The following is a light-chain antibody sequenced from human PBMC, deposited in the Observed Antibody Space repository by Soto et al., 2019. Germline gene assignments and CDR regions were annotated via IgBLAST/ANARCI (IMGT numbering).Light chain of an antibody. Sequence: QSALTQPASMSGSPGQSIAISCTGSSSDVGGYSYVSWYQQHPGKAPKLMIYDVSNRPSGVSDRFSGSRSGNTASLTISGLQAEDEADYYCSSYTSSSTLVFGGGTKVTVL. CDR3: SSYTSSSTLV. CDR2: DVS. J-gene: IGLJ2*01. CDR1: SSDVGGYSY. V-gene: IGLV2-14*01.